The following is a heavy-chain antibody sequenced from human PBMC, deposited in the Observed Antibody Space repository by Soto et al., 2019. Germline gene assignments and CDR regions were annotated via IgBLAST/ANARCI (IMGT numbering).Heavy chain of an antibody. CDR2: ITGSDTST. Sequence: PVGSLRLSCAASGFAFSNYAMHWVRQAPVKGLEWVSSITGSDTSTYYAASLKGRFTISRDNSKSTLYLQMNSLRAEDSALYYCAKSRTSSSGFLEGYWGQGTLVTVSS. J-gene: IGHJ4*02. V-gene: IGHV3-23*01. CDR3: AKSRTSSSGFLEGY. CDR1: GFAFSNYA. D-gene: IGHD3-22*01.